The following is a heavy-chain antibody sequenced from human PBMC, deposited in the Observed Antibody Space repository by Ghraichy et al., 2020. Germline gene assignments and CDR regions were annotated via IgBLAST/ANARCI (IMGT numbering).Heavy chain of an antibody. CDR2: IFSDGSGA. Sequence: GGSLRLSCAASGFSFSNAWMHWVRQAPGKRLVWVSRIFSDGSGAIYADSVRGRFTISRDNAKSTVYLQMDSLRDDDTAVYYCARDVAYSFHHWGQGTLVTVSS. CDR3: ARDVAYSFHH. D-gene: IGHD2-15*01. J-gene: IGHJ1*01. CDR1: GFSFSNAW. V-gene: IGHV3-74*01.